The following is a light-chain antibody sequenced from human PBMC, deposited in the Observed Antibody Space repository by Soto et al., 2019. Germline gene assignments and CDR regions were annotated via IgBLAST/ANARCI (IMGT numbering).Light chain of an antibody. J-gene: IGLJ3*02. CDR1: SGHSSYA. CDR2: LNSDGSL. CDR3: QTWGTGRGV. Sequence: QPVLTQSPSASASLGASVKLTCTLSSGHSSYAIAWHQQQPEKGPRYLMKLNSDGSLSKGDGIPERFSGSSSGAERYLTISGLQYEDEADYYCQTWGTGRGVFGGGTKVTVL. V-gene: IGLV4-69*01.